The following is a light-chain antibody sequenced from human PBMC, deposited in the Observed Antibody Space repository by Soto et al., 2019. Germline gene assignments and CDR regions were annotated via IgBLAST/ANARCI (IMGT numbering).Light chain of an antibody. CDR3: LLYFGGAQLV. Sequence: QAVVTQEPSLTVSPGGTVTLTCASSTGAVTTGNYASWFQQKPGQAPRTLIYTTDNRHSWTPARFSGSLLGGKAALALSRVQPEDEADYYCLLYFGGAQLVFGGGTKLTVL. CDR2: TTD. V-gene: IGLV7-43*01. J-gene: IGLJ3*02. CDR1: TGAVTTGNY.